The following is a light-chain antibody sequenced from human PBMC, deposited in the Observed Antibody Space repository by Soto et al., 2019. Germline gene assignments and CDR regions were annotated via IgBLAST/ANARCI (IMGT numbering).Light chain of an antibody. CDR2: GTS. CDR1: QSVGRS. Sequence: ILMTQSPATLSVSPGERATLSCRASQSVGRSLAWYQQKPGQAPRLLIYGTSARATGIPATFSGSGSGTEFTLTIRSLQSEDFAIYYCQQYDNWPSVTFGGGTKLDIK. V-gene: IGKV3-15*01. J-gene: IGKJ4*01. CDR3: QQYDNWPSVT.